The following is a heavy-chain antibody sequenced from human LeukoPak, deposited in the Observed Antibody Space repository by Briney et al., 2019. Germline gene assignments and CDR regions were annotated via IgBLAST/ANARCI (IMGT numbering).Heavy chain of an antibody. CDR2: IDFDGSGT. Sequence: GGSLRLSCAASGFTFSSYWMHWVRQVPGKGLVWVSRIDFDGSGTTYADSVKGRFIISRDNAKNTLYLQMNSLRVEDTAIYYCARGRYEFDYWGQGTLVTVSS. D-gene: IGHD3-3*01. J-gene: IGHJ4*02. CDR1: GFTFSSYW. CDR3: ARGRYEFDY. V-gene: IGHV3-74*03.